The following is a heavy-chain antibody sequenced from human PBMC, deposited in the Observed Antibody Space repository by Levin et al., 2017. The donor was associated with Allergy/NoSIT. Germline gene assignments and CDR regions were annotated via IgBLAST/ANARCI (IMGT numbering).Heavy chain of an antibody. CDR2: ISWNSGSI. CDR1: GFTFDDYA. Sequence: SGGSLRLSCAASGFTFDDYAMHWVRQAPGKGLEWVSGISWNSGSIGYADSVKGRFTISRDNAKNSLYLQMNSLRAEDTALYYCARAPATGWQSDYWGQGTLVTVSS. J-gene: IGHJ4*02. CDR3: ARAPATGWQSDY. D-gene: IGHD6-25*01. V-gene: IGHV3-9*01.